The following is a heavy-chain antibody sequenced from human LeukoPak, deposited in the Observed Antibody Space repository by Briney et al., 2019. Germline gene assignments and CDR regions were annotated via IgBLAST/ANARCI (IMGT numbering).Heavy chain of an antibody. CDR3: ARDKIAAAGNFDY. CDR1: GGTFSSYT. V-gene: IGHV1-69*04. J-gene: IGHJ4*02. D-gene: IGHD6-13*01. CDR2: IIPILGIA. Sequence: SVKVSCKASGGTFSSYTISWVRQAPGQGLEWMGRIIPILGIANYAQKFQGRVTITADKSTSTAYMELSSPRSEDTAVYYCARDKIAAAGNFDYWGQGTLVTVSS.